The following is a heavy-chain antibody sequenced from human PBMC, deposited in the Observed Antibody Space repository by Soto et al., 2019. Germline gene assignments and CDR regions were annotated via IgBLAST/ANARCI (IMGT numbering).Heavy chain of an antibody. CDR1: GFTFRLYS. CDR3: ARDVENGKQSYVY. J-gene: IGHJ4*01. Sequence: GSLRLSCAASGFTFRLYSLNWVRQAPGKGLEWVSSISDNGEYIYYADSVKGRFTISRDNAKNSLYLQMNSLRAEDTAVYYCARDVENGKQSYVYWGHGTLVTVSS. V-gene: IGHV3-21*01. D-gene: IGHD1-26*01. CDR2: ISDNGEYI.